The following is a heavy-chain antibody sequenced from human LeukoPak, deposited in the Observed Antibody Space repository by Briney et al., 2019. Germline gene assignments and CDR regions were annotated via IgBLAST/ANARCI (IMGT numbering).Heavy chain of an antibody. CDR1: GGSFSGYY. J-gene: IGHJ3*02. V-gene: IGHV4-34*01. Sequence: SETLSLTCAVYGGSFSGYYWSWIRQPPGKGLEWIGEINHSGGTNYDPSLKSRVTILVDTSKNQFSLKLSSVTAADTAVYYCARERYCSSTSCYTDDAFDIWGQGTMVTVSS. CDR2: INHSGGT. D-gene: IGHD2-2*02. CDR3: ARERYCSSTSCYTDDAFDI.